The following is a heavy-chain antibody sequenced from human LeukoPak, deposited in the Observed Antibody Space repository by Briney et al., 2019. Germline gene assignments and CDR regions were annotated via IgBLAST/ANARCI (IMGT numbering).Heavy chain of an antibody. V-gene: IGHV3-48*02. CDR3: ARDPGYSYAQDF. J-gene: IGHJ4*02. D-gene: IGHD5-18*01. CDR2: ISWGSNVI. CDR1: GFTFSSYS. Sequence: PGGSLRLSCTASGFTFSSYSMNWVRQAPGKGPEWLSYISWGSNVIYYADSVKGRLTTSRDDAKNSLFLQMNSLTDEDTAVYYCARDPGYSYAQDFWGRGTLVTVSS.